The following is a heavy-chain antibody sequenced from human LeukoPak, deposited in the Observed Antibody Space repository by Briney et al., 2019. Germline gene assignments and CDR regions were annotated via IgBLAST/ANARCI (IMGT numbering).Heavy chain of an antibody. J-gene: IGHJ4*02. CDR3: ARRDGDNDRGFDY. D-gene: IGHD4-17*01. CDR2: IWYDGSKK. V-gene: IGHV3-33*01. CDR1: GFTFSGYG. Sequence: GGSLRLSCETSGFTFSGYGMHWVRQAPGKGLEWVAVIWYDGSKKYYADSVKGRFTISRDNSKNTLYLQMNSLRAEDTAVYYCARRDGDNDRGFDYWGQGTLVTVSS.